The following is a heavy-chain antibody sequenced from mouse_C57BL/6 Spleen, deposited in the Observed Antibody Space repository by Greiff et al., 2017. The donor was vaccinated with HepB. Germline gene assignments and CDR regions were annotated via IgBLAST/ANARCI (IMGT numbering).Heavy chain of an antibody. Sequence: EVQLVESGGGLVKPGGSLKLSCAASGFTFSDYGMHWVRQAPEKGLEWVAYISRGSSTIYYADTVKGRFTISRDTATNTLFLQMTSLRSEDTAMYYCARKRGRDYFDDWGQGTTLTVSS. CDR2: ISRGSSTI. J-gene: IGHJ2*01. CDR1: GFTFSDYG. CDR3: ARKRGRDYFDD. V-gene: IGHV5-17*01.